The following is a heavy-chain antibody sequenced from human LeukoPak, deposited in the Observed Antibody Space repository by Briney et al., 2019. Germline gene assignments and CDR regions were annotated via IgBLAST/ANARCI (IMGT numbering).Heavy chain of an antibody. J-gene: IGHJ4*02. Sequence: GGSLRLSCAASGFTFSSYCMHWVRQAPGKGLEWVAVIWYDGSNKYYADSVKGRFTISRDNSKNTLYLQMNSLRAEDTAVYYCARHYYGSGSYYNGSDYWGQGTLVTVSS. CDR1: GFTFSSYC. D-gene: IGHD3-10*01. CDR2: IWYDGSNK. CDR3: ARHYYGSGSYYNGSDY. V-gene: IGHV3-33*01.